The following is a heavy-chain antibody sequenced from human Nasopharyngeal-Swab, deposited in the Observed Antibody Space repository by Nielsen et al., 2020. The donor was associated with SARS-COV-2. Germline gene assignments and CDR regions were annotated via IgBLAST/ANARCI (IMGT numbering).Heavy chain of an antibody. Sequence: GESLKISCAASGFTFSSYSMNWVRQAPGKGLEWVSSISSSSSYIYYADSVKGRFTISRDNAKNSLYLQMNSLRAEDTAVYYCARDVGGSYSTWGQGTLVTVSS. D-gene: IGHD1-26*01. CDR1: GFTFSSYS. CDR2: ISSSSSYI. CDR3: ARDVGGSYST. J-gene: IGHJ4*02. V-gene: IGHV3-21*01.